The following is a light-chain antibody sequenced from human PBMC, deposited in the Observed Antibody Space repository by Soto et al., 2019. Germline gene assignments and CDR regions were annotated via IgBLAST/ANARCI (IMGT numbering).Light chain of an antibody. CDR1: SSDIGAYNS. CDR3: SSYTPSRTYV. J-gene: IGLJ1*01. V-gene: IGLV2-14*01. Sequence: QSALTQPASLSGSPGQSITISCTGTSSDIGAYNSVSWYQHHPGKAPKLIMYEVYNRPAGVSNRFSGSKSGNAASLTISGLQAEDESDYYCSSYTPSRTYVFGPGTKLTVL. CDR2: EVY.